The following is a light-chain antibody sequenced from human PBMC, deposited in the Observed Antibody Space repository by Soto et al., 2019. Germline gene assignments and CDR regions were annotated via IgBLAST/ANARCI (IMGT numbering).Light chain of an antibody. V-gene: IGKV3-15*01. CDR2: GAS. CDR1: QSVSSN. CDR3: QQYNNWPRT. J-gene: IGKJ1*01. Sequence: EIVMTESPATQSVSPGERATLSCRASQSVSSNLAWYRQKPGQAPRLLIYGASTRATGIPARFSGSGSGTEFTLTISSLQSEDFAVYYCQQYNNWPRTFGQGTKVDIK.